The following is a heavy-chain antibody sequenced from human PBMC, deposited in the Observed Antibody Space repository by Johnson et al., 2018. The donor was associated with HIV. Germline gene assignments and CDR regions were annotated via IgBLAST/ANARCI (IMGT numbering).Heavy chain of an antibody. V-gene: IGHV3-7*02. Sequence: VQLVESGGGVVQPGGSLRLSCAASGFTFSSYWMHWVRQGPGKGLEWVANIKDDGSEKSYVDSVKGRFTISRDNSKNTLYLQMNSLRAEDTAVYYCARAAALNAFDIWGQGTMVTVSS. CDR1: GFTFSSYW. CDR2: IKDDGSEK. J-gene: IGHJ3*02. CDR3: ARAAALNAFDI. D-gene: IGHD6-13*01.